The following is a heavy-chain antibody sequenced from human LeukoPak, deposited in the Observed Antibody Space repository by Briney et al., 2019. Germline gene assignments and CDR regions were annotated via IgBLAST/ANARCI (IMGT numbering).Heavy chain of an antibody. D-gene: IGHD2-21*02. CDR3: ARAERIVVVTRGLYFDY. V-gene: IGHV4-34*01. J-gene: IGHJ4*02. CDR2: INHRGST. CDR1: GGSFSGYY. Sequence: SETLSLTCAVYGGSFSGYYWSWIRQPPGKGLEWMGEINHRGSTNYNPSLKSRVTISVDTSKNQFSLKLSSVTAADTAVYYCARAERIVVVTRGLYFDYWGQGTLITVSS.